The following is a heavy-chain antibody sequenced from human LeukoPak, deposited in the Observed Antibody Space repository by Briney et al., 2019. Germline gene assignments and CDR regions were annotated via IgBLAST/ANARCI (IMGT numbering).Heavy chain of an antibody. CDR2: ISAYNGNT. CDR1: GYTFTSYG. V-gene: IGHV1-18*01. Sequence: GASVKVSCKASGYTFTSYGISWVRQAPGQGLEWMGWISAYNGNTNYAQKLQGRVTMTTDTYTSTAYMELRSLRSDDPAVYYCARDPPSDYYDSSGGFDYWGQGTLVTVSS. J-gene: IGHJ4*02. D-gene: IGHD3-22*01. CDR3: ARDPPSDYYDSSGGFDY.